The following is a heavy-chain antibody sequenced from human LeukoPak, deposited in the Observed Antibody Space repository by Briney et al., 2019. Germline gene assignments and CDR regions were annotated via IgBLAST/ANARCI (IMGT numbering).Heavy chain of an antibody. CDR2: ISISSNYI. CDR3: ARGITSGPRRYDVRNFDY. CDR1: GFTFSSYS. Sequence: GGSLRLSCAASGFTFSSYSMNWVRQAPGKGLEWVSSISISSNYIYYADSVKGRFTISRDNAKNSLYLQMNSLRAEDTAVYYCARGITSGPRRYDVRNFDYWGQGTPVTVSS. J-gene: IGHJ4*02. V-gene: IGHV3-21*06. D-gene: IGHD3-3*01.